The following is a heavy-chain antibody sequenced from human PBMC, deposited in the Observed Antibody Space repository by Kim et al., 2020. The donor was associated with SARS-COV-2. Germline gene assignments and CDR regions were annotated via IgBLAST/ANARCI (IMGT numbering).Heavy chain of an antibody. J-gene: IGHJ4*02. Sequence: NSNPSLKSRVTISVDTSKNQFSLKLSSVTAADTAVYYCARGGGYSYGSDYWGQGTLVTVSS. D-gene: IGHD5-18*01. V-gene: IGHV4-34*01. CDR3: ARGGGYSYGSDY.